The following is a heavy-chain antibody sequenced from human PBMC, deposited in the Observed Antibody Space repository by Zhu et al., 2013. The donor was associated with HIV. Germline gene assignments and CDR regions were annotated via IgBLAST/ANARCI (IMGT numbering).Heavy chain of an antibody. CDR2: IHIDGSRP. CDR3: ARAAAGGAFDI. J-gene: IGHJ3*02. CDR1: GFAISSYW. D-gene: IGHD6-13*01. V-gene: IGHV3-74*01. Sequence: EVQLVESGGRVVQPGESLRLSCAASGFAISSYWMHWVRQAPGKGLVWVSRIHIDGSRPSYADSVKGRFTISRDNAKNTLYLQMNSLRAEDTALYYCARAAAGGAFDIWGQGTMVTVSS.